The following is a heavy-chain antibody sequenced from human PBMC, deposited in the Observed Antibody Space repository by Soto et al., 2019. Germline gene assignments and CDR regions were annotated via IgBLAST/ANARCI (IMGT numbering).Heavy chain of an antibody. CDR2: IRNKTNNYAT. CDR3: NSHSPEDMIRN. Sequence: GGSLRLSCAASGFTFSGSALHWVRQASGKGLEWVGRIRNKTNNYATAYAASVKGRFTISRDDSKNTAYLQMNSLKTEDTAVYYCNSHSPEDMIRNWGQGTPVTVSS. D-gene: IGHD2-15*01. CDR1: GFTFSGSA. J-gene: IGHJ4*02. V-gene: IGHV3-73*01.